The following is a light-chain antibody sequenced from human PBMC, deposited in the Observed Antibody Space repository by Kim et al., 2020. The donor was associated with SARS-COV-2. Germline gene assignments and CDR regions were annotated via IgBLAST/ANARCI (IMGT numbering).Light chain of an antibody. CDR1: QSISSY. Sequence: DIQMTQPQSSLSASVGDRVTITCRASQSISSYLNWYQQKPGKAPKLLIYAASSLQSGVPSRFSGSGSGTDFTLTISSLQPEDFATYYCQQSYSTPITFGQGTRLEIK. CDR2: AAS. J-gene: IGKJ5*01. CDR3: QQSYSTPIT. V-gene: IGKV1-39*01.